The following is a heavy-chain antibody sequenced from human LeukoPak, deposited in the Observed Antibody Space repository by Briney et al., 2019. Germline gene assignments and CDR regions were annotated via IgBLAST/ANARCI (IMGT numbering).Heavy chain of an antibody. V-gene: IGHV3-23*01. CDR1: GFTFTSYV. CDR3: AKTGSSSWGYFDY. CDR2: IRASNNST. Sequence: PGGSLRLSCAVSGFTFTSYVMSWVRQAPGKGLEWVSAIRASNNSTYYADSMKGRSTISRDNSKSTLYLQMNSLRAEDTAVYYCAKTGSSSWGYFDYWGQGTLVTVSS. D-gene: IGHD6-13*01. J-gene: IGHJ4*02.